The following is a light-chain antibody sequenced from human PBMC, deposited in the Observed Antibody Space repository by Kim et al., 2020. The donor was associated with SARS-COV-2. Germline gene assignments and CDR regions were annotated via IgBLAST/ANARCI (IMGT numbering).Light chain of an antibody. V-gene: IGLV6-57*04. J-gene: IGLJ2*01. CDR3: QSYDSSTVV. CDR2: EDN. CDR1: SGSIASNY. Sequence: NFMLTQPHSVSESPGKTVTISCTRSSGSIASNYMQWYQQRPGSAPTTVIYEDNQRPSGVPDRFSGSIDSSSNSASLTISGLKTEDEADYYCQSYDSSTVVFGGGTQLTVL.